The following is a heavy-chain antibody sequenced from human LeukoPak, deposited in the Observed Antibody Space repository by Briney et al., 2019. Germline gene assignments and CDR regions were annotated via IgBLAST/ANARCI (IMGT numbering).Heavy chain of an antibody. J-gene: IGHJ4*02. CDR1: GFTFSSYA. Sequence: GGSLRLSCAASGFTFSSYAMSWVRQAPGKGLEWVSAFSGSGGSTYYADSVKGRFTISRDNSKNTLYLQMNSLRAEDTAVYYCAKADYDILTGYLHPPFDYWGQGTLVTVSS. V-gene: IGHV3-23*01. CDR2: FSGSGGST. CDR3: AKADYDILTGYLHPPFDY. D-gene: IGHD3-9*01.